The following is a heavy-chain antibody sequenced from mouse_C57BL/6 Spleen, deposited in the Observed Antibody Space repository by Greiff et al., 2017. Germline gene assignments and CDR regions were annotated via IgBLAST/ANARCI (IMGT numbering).Heavy chain of an antibody. J-gene: IGHJ1*03. Sequence: VQLQQPGAELVMPGASVKLSCKASGYTFTSYWMHWVKQRPGQGLEWIGEIDPSDSYTNYNQKFKGKSPLTVDKSSSTAYMQLSSLTSEDSAVYYCARGGGTTAFDVWGTGTTVTVSS. D-gene: IGHD1-2*01. CDR1: GYTFTSYW. CDR3: ARGGGTTAFDV. V-gene: IGHV1-69*01. CDR2: IDPSDSYT.